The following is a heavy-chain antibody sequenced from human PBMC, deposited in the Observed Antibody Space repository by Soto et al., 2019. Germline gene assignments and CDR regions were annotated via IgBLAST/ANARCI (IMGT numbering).Heavy chain of an antibody. Sequence: SETLSLTCTVSGGSISGSYWSWIRQTPGKVLEWVGYIHYSGSTNYNPSLKSRVTMSVDSAKNQFSLKLSSVTAADTAVYYCTRYYGSGSYYLAYYYDSSGFVDLGFDYWGQGTLVTVSS. V-gene: IGHV4-59*08. D-gene: IGHD3-10*01. CDR1: GGSISGSY. CDR2: IHYSGST. J-gene: IGHJ4*02. CDR3: TRYYGSGSYYLAYYYDSSGFVDLGFDY.